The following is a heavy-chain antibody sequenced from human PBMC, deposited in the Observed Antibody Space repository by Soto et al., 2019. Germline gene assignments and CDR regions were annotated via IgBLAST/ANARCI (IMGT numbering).Heavy chain of an antibody. CDR3: ASRRRGSVTTVGYFDY. CDR1: GGSFSGYY. Sequence: ASETLSLTCAVYGGSFSGYYWSWIRQPPGKGLEWIGEINHSGSTNYNPSLKSRVTISVDTSKNQFSLKLRSVTAADTAVYYCASRRRGSVTTVGYFDYWGQGTLVTVSS. V-gene: IGHV4-34*01. J-gene: IGHJ4*02. CDR2: INHSGST. D-gene: IGHD4-17*01.